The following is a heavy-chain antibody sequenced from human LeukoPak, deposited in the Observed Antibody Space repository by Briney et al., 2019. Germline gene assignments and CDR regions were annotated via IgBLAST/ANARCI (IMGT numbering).Heavy chain of an antibody. D-gene: IGHD1-1*01. J-gene: IGHJ4*02. V-gene: IGHV1-46*01. CDR3: AREGGTSALDY. CDR2: INPSGGST. CDR1: GYTFTSYG. Sequence: ASVKVSCKASGYTFTSYGISWVRQAPGQGLEWMGIINPSGGSTSYAQKFQGRVTMTRDTSTSTVYMELSSLRSEDTAVYYCAREGGTSALDYWGQGTLVTVSS.